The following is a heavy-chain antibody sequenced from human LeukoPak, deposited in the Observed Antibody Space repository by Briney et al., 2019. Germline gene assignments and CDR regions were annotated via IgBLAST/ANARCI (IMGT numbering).Heavy chain of an antibody. CDR1: GFTFSLYW. J-gene: IGHJ4*02. D-gene: IGHD3-22*01. Sequence: PGGSLRLSCEASGFTFSLYWMSWVRQAPGKGLEWVANIKQDGSEKYYVDSVKGRFTISRDNAKNSLYLQMNSLRVDDTAVYYCARDGDTSGYTDWGQGTLVTVSS. CDR3: ARDGDTSGYTD. V-gene: IGHV3-7*01. CDR2: IKQDGSEK.